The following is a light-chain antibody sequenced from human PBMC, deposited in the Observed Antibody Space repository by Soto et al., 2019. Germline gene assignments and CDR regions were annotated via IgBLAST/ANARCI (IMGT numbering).Light chain of an antibody. CDR1: ALPKQY. CDR2: KDT. CDR3: QSADSTGTYYV. J-gene: IGLJ1*01. Sequence: SYELTQPPSVSVSPGQTARITCSGDALPKQYAYWYQQKPGQAPILLVNKDTERSSGIPERFAGSSSGTTATLTISGAQAEDEADYYCQSADSTGTYYVFGTGTKLTVL. V-gene: IGLV3-25*02.